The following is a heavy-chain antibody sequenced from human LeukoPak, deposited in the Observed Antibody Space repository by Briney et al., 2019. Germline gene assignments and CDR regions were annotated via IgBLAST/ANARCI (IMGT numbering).Heavy chain of an antibody. CDR1: GFTFNSYG. CDR3: AKLVGGYDYPPV. CDR2: ISGSGGRT. V-gene: IGHV3-23*01. J-gene: IGHJ1*01. Sequence: PGGSLRLSCAASGFTFNSYGMNWVRQAPGKGLEWVSGISGSGGRTYYTDSVKGRFTISRDDSKNTLSLQMNSLRVEDTAVYYCAKLVGGYDYPPVWGQGTLVTVSS. D-gene: IGHD5-12*01.